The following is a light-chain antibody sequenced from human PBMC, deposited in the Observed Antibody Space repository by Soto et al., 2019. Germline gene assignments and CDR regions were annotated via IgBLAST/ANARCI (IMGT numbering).Light chain of an antibody. CDR1: KSVSTD. CDR2: GPS. Sequence: EVLLTQSPATLSVSPGEGFTLSCMASKSVSTDLAWYQQKPCQAPRLLVYGPSIRAIGVPDRFSGSGAGTDFTFTISSLQYEDSAIYYCQQYFRWHPWTFGQGTKVDIK. J-gene: IGKJ1*01. V-gene: IGKV3-15*01. CDR3: QQYFRWHPWT.